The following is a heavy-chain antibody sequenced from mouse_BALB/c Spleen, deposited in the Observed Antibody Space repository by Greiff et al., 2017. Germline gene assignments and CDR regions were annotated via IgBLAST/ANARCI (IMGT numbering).Heavy chain of an antibody. Sequence: EVQLVESGPGLVKPSQSLSLTCTVTGYSITSDYAWNWIRQFPGNKLEWMGYISYSGSTSYNPSLKSRISITRDTSKNQFFLQLNSVTTEDTATYYCASRTGYLAWFAYWGQGTLVTVSA. CDR2: ISYSGST. V-gene: IGHV3-2*02. J-gene: IGHJ3*01. D-gene: IGHD2-2*01. CDR3: ASRTGYLAWFAY. CDR1: GYSITSDYA.